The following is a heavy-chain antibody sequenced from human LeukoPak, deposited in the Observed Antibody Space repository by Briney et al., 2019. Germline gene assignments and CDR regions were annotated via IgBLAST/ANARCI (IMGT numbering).Heavy chain of an antibody. CDR2: IIPIFGTA. V-gene: IGHV1-69*05. CDR1: GGTFFSRYA. D-gene: IGHD3-10*01. CDR3: ARSYYGSGSLHYYMDV. J-gene: IGHJ6*03. Sequence: GASVKVSCKASGGTFFSRYAFSWVRQAPGQGLEWMGRIIPIFGTAHYAQKFQGRVTTTTDESTSTAYMELSSLRSDDTAVYYCARSYYGSGSLHYYMDVWGKGTTVTVSS.